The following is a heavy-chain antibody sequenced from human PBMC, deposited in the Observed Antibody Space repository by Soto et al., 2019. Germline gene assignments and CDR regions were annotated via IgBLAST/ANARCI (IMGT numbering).Heavy chain of an antibody. CDR2: FDPEDGET. V-gene: IGHV1-24*01. CDR3: ATGRRWLQSYYYYGMDV. D-gene: IGHD5-12*01. CDR1: GYTLTELS. J-gene: IGHJ6*02. Sequence: ASVKVSCKVSGYTLTELSMHWVRQAPGKGLEWMGGFDPEDGETIYAQKFQGRVTMTEDTSTDTAYMELSSLRSEDTAVYYCATGRRWLQSYYYYGMDVWSQGTTVTVSS.